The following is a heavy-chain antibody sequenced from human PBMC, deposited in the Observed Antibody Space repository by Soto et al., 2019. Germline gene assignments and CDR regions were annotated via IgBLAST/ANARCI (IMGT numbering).Heavy chain of an antibody. V-gene: IGHV3-30*18. D-gene: IGHD2-8*01. CDR1: GFTLSDYA. Sequence: QVQLVESGGGVVQPGRSLRLSCAASGFTLSDYAIHWVRQAPGKGLEWVAVISDDASDKYYGDSVKGRFTISRDSSKNTLYLQMNNLRPEYTAVYYCAKVREDLVLLVALDFWGQGTLVTVSS. CDR3: AKVREDLVLLVALDF. CDR2: ISDDASDK. J-gene: IGHJ4*02.